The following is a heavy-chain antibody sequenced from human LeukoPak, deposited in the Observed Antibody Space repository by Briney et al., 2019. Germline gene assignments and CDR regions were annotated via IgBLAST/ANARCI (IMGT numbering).Heavy chain of an antibody. CDR1: GGSISSGSYY. Sequence: SETLSLTRTVSGGSISSGSYYWSWIRQPAGKELEWIGRIYTSGSTNYNPSLKSRVTISVDTSKNQFSLKLSSVTAADTAVYYCARGLAAAAHDYWGQGTLVTVSS. V-gene: IGHV4-61*02. CDR2: IYTSGST. CDR3: ARGLAAAAHDY. D-gene: IGHD6-13*01. J-gene: IGHJ4*02.